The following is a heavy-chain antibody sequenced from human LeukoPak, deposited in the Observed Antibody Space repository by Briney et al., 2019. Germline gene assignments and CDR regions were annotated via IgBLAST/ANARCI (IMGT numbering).Heavy chain of an antibody. Sequence: GGSLRLSCAASGFTFNNHAMHWVRQAPGKGLERVSLIGGDGDPIFYADSVKGRFTISRDNSKNSLYLQMNSLRPEDTALYYCAKDLTYYYDSDGYYYAGRDFHYGMDVWGQGTTVTVSS. CDR3: AKDLTYYYDSDGYYYAGRDFHYGMDV. V-gene: IGHV3-43*02. J-gene: IGHJ6*02. CDR1: GFTFNNHA. CDR2: IGGDGDPI. D-gene: IGHD3-22*01.